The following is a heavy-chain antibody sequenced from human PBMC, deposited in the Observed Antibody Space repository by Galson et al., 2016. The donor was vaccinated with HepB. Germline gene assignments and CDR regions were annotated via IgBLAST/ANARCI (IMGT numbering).Heavy chain of an antibody. Sequence: SLRLSCAASGVSVSDNFLTWVRQAPGKGLEWVSTLYPNGNTFYADPVRGRFTISRDNSKNTLFYQMDSRRREDTAVYYCTTLMGWGSRPYYYDNMDVWDQGTTVTVSS. J-gene: IGHJ6*02. CDR2: LYPNGNT. CDR1: GVSVSDNF. V-gene: IGHV3-53*01. D-gene: IGHD3-16*01. CDR3: TTLMGWGSRPYYYDNMDV.